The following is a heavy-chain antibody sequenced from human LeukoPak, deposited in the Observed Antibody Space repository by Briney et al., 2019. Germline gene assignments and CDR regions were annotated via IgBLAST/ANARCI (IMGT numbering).Heavy chain of an antibody. V-gene: IGHV1-2*02. J-gene: IGHJ4*02. CDR3: AREESIGSYQFLHDY. Sequence: ASVKVSCKASGYTFTGYYMHWVRQAPGQGLEWMGWINPNSGGTNYAQKFQGRVTMTRDTSISTAYMELSRLTSDDTAVYYCAREESIGSYQFLHDYWGQGTLVTVSS. CDR2: INPNSGGT. D-gene: IGHD1-26*01. CDR1: GYTFTGYY.